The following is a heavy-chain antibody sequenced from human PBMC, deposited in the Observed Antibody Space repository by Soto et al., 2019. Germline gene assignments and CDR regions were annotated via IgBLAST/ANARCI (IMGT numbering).Heavy chain of an antibody. Sequence: QVQLVQSGAEVTKPRSSVQVSCKASGGTFSTSTFTWVRQAPGQGLEWMGRTIPILDVADYAQDFQGRVTITADKSTSTAYMELTSLTSKDTAVYYCARDSPIGSTYSGYDAIDSWGQGTLVTVSS. CDR1: GGTFSTST. CDR2: TIPILDVA. D-gene: IGHD5-12*01. V-gene: IGHV1-69*08. J-gene: IGHJ4*02. CDR3: ARDSPIGSTYSGYDAIDS.